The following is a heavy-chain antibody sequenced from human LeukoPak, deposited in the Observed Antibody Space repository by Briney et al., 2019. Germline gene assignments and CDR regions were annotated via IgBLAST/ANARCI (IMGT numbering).Heavy chain of an antibody. D-gene: IGHD4-23*01. V-gene: IGHV4-31*03. CDR3: ARVGNGGYPSFGY. CDR1: GGSISSGAYY. Sequence: SQTLSLTCTVSGGSISSGAYYWSWIRQHPGKGLEWIGYIYYSGSTYYNPSLKSRVTISVDTSKNQFSLKLSSVTAADTAVFYCARVGNGGYPSFGYWGQGTLVTVSS. CDR2: IYYSGST. J-gene: IGHJ4*02.